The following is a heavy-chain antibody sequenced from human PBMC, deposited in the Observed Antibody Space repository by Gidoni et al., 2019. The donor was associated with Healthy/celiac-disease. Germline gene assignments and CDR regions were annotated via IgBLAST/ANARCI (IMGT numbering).Heavy chain of an antibody. D-gene: IGHD6-19*01. V-gene: IGHV4-34*01. J-gene: IGHJ4*02. Sequence: QVQLQQWGAGLLKPSETLSLTCAVYGGSFSGYYWSWIRQPPGKGLEWIGEINHSGSTNYNPSLKSRVTISVDTSKNQFSLKLSSVTAADTAVYYCAFAGYSSGWYHDYWGQGTLVTVSS. CDR1: GGSFSGYY. CDR3: AFAGYSSGWYHDY. CDR2: INHSGST.